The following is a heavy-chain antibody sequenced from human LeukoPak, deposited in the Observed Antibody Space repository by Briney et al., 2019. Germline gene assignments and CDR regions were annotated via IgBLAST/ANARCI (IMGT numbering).Heavy chain of an antibody. CDR2: IRYDGSNK. V-gene: IGHV3-30*02. CDR1: GFTFSSYG. CDR3: AKDQDTAIVFDY. J-gene: IGHJ4*02. Sequence: GGSLRLSCAASGFTFSSYGMHWVRQAPGKGLEWVTFIRYDGSNKYYADSVKGRFTISRDNSKNTLYLQMNSLRAEDTAVYYCAKDQDTAIVFDYGGQGTLVTVSS. D-gene: IGHD5-18*01.